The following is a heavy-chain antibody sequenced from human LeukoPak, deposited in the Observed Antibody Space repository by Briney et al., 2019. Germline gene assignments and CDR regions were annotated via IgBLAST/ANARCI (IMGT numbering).Heavy chain of an antibody. CDR2: INPNSGGT. CDR1: GYTFTGYY. Sequence: ASVKVSCKASGYTFTGYYMHWVRQAPGQGLEWMGWINPNSGGTNYAQKFQGRVTMTRDTSISTAYMELSRLRSDDTAVYYCARERINGGYYEDYWGQGTLVTVSS. D-gene: IGHD3-22*01. J-gene: IGHJ4*02. V-gene: IGHV1-2*02. CDR3: ARERINGGYYEDY.